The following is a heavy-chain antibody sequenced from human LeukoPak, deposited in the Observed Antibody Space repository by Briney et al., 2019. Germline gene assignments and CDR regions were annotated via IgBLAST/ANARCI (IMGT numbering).Heavy chain of an antibody. D-gene: IGHD6-13*01. Sequence: GASVKVSSKASGYTFTSYAMNWVRQAPGQGREWGGWINTNTGNPTYAQRFTGRFVFSLDTSVSTAYLQISSLKAEDTAVYYCARTSAAGTVDYWGQGTLVTVSS. CDR2: INTNTGNP. CDR1: GYTFTSYA. CDR3: ARTSAAGTVDY. J-gene: IGHJ4*02. V-gene: IGHV7-4-1*02.